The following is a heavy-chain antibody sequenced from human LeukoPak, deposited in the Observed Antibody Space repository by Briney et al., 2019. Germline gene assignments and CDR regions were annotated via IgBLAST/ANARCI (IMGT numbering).Heavy chain of an antibody. D-gene: IGHD3-10*01. J-gene: IGHJ6*03. CDR1: GFTFSSYE. V-gene: IGHV3-23*01. CDR2: ISYSGTNA. CDR3: AKATHGDYYYYMDV. Sequence: GGSLRLSCAASGFTFSSYEMNWVRQAPGKGLEWVSTISYSGTNAYYADSVKGRFTISRDNSKNMLYLQMNSLRAEDTALYYCAKATHGDYYYYMDVWGKGTTVTVSS.